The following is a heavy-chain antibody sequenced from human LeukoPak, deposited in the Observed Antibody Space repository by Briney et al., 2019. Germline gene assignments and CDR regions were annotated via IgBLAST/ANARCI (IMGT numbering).Heavy chain of an antibody. J-gene: IGHJ4*02. D-gene: IGHD3-10*01. Sequence: SETLSLTCTVSGGSISSGAHYWNWIRQHPGKGLEWIGYINYSGNTYYNPSLKSRVTISADTSKNQFSLKLSSVTAADAAVYYCARGGSGEGYWGQGTLVTVSS. CDR3: ARGGSGEGY. CDR1: GGSISSGAHY. V-gene: IGHV4-31*03. CDR2: INYSGNT.